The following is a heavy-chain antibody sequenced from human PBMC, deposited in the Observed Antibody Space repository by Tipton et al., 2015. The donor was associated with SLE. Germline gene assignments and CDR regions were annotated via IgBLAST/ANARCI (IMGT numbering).Heavy chain of an antibody. CDR2: IRHSGRT. CDR3: AREGAPKGWWYFDL. Sequence: TLSLTCTVSGDSISNSDSYWGWIRQPPGKGLEWIGNIRHSGRTYYNPSLISRPTMSVDTSNNQLSLRLSSVTAADTAVYYCAREGAPKGWWYFDLWGRGTLITVSS. CDR1: GDSISNSDSY. V-gene: IGHV4-39*07. J-gene: IGHJ2*01.